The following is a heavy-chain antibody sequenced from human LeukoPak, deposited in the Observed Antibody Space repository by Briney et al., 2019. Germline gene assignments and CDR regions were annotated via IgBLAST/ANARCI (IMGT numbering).Heavy chain of an antibody. J-gene: IGHJ4*02. CDR2: ISWNSGSI. V-gene: IGHV3-9*01. Sequence: GGSLRLSCAASGFTFDDYAMHWVRQAPGKGLEWVSGISWNSGSIGYADSVKGRFTISRDNAKNSLYLQMNSLRAEDTALYHCAKDRRRIAAAGFDYWGQGTLVTVSS. CDR1: GFTFDDYA. CDR3: AKDRRRIAAAGFDY. D-gene: IGHD6-13*01.